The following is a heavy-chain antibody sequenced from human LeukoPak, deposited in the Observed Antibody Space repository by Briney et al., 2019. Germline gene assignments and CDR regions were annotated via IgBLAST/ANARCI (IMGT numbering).Heavy chain of an antibody. J-gene: IGHJ4*02. V-gene: IGHV6-1*01. Sequence: SQTLSLTCAISGDSVSDKSAAWNWIRQSPSRGLEWLGRTYYMSKWYNDYAVSVRSRITIKPDTSKNQFSLQLNSVTPEDTAVYYCARTGYSINWVDYWGQGTLVTVSS. D-gene: IGHD6-13*01. CDR1: GDSVSDKSAA. CDR3: ARTGYSINWVDY. CDR2: TYYMSKWYN.